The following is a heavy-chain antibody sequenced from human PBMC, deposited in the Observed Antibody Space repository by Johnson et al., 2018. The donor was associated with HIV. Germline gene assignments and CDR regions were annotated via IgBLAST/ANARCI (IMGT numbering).Heavy chain of an antibody. Sequence: QEQLEESGGGVVQPGRSLRLSCAASGFTFSNYAMHWVRQAPGKGLQWVAVISYDGSNKNYADSVKGRFTISRDKSKNTLYLQMNSLRIEDTAVYYCAKRYSGSLRDAFDIWGQGTMVTVS. D-gene: IGHD1-26*01. J-gene: IGHJ3*02. CDR1: GFTFSNYA. V-gene: IGHV3-30*18. CDR2: ISYDGSNK. CDR3: AKRYSGSLRDAFDI.